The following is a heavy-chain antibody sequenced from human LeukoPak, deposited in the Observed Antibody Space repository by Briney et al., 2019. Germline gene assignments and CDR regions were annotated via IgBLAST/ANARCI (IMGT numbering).Heavy chain of an antibody. CDR2: ISSSGAGT. CDR3: ATNTSSWSFDY. D-gene: IGHD6-13*01. J-gene: IGHJ4*02. Sequence: GGSLRLSCAASGFTFSSYATSWVRQVPGKGLEWVSAISSSGAGTYYADSVKGRFTISRDNSKNTLYLQMHSLRAEDTAVYYCATNTSSWSFDYWGQGTLVTVSS. V-gene: IGHV3-23*01. CDR1: GFTFSSYA.